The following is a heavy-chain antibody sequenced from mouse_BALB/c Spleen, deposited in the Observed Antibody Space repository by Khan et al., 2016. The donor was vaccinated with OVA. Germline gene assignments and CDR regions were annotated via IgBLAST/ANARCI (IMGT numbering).Heavy chain of an antibody. CDR2: LWAGGST. CDR3: ARAYGLWFAY. CDR1: GFSLTSYG. Sequence: QVQLKESGPGLVAPSQSLSITCTVSGFSLTSYGVHWVRQPPGKGLEWLGVLWAGGSTNYNSALMSRLSISKDNSKSQVFLKMNSLQTDDTAMYYCARAYGLWFAYWGQGTLVTVSA. J-gene: IGHJ3*01. V-gene: IGHV2-9*02. D-gene: IGHD1-1*02.